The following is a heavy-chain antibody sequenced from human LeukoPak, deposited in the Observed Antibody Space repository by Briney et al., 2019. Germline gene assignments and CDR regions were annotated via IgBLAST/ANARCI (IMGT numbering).Heavy chain of an antibody. Sequence: ASVKVSCKASGYTFTGYYMHWVRQAPGQGLEWMGWINPNSGGTNYAQKFQGRVTMTRDTSISTAYMELSRLRSDDTAVYYCARFYRGSYYVDYYYGMDVWGQGTTVTVSS. CDR3: ARFYRGSYYVDYYYGMDV. D-gene: IGHD1-26*01. CDR2: INPNSGGT. J-gene: IGHJ6*02. V-gene: IGHV1-2*02. CDR1: GYTFTGYY.